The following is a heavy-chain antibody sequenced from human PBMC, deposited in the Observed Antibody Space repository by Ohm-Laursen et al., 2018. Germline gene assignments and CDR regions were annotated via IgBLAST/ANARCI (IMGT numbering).Heavy chain of an antibody. CDR2: IWYDGSNK. CDR3: ARSHVHDFGDYLDF. J-gene: IGHJ4*02. V-gene: IGHV3-33*01. D-gene: IGHD4-17*01. CDR1: GFTFSSYG. Sequence: SLRLSCAASGFTFSSYGMHRVRQAPGKGLEWVAVIWYDGSNKYYADSVKGRFTISRDNSNNTLYLQMGSLRAEDTAVYYCARSHVHDFGDYLDFWGQGTLVTVSS.